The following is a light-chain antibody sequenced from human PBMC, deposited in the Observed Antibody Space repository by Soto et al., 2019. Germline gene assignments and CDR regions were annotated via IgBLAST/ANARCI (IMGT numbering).Light chain of an antibody. V-gene: IGLV1-44*01. J-gene: IGLJ3*02. Sequence: QSVLTQPPSTSGTPGQRVTFPCSGTSPNTGTNPVTCNQQVPGTAPKLLIYSNDQRPSGVPDRFSGSKSGTSVSLAISGLQSEDEADYFCAAWDARLNGVVFGGGTKLTVL. CDR3: AAWDARLNGVV. CDR1: SPNTGTNP. CDR2: SND.